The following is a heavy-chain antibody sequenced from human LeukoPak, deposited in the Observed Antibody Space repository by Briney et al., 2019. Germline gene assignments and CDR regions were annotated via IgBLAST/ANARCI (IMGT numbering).Heavy chain of an antibody. CDR3: ARARYGDYVFDY. CDR2: SNAGNGNT. CDR1: GYTFTSYA. J-gene: IGHJ4*02. Sequence: ASVKVPCKASGYTFTSYAMHWVRQAPGQRLEWMGWSNAGNGNTKYSQEFQGRVTITRDTSASTAYMELSSLRSEDMAVYYCARARYGDYVFDYWGQGTLVTVSS. D-gene: IGHD4-17*01. V-gene: IGHV1-3*02.